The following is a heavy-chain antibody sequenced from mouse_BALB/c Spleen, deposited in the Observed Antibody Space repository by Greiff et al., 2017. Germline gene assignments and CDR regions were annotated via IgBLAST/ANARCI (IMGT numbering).Heavy chain of an antibody. CDR2: INPYYGST. CDR3: ATYDPFAY. Sequence: VQLQQTGPELVKPGASVKISCKASGYSFTDYIMLWVKQSHGKSLEWIGNINPYYGSTSYNLKFKGKATLTVDKSSSTAYMQLNSLTSEDSAVYYCATYDPFAYWGQGTLVTVSA. J-gene: IGHJ3*01. D-gene: IGHD2-3*01. CDR1: GYSFTDYI. V-gene: IGHV1-39*01.